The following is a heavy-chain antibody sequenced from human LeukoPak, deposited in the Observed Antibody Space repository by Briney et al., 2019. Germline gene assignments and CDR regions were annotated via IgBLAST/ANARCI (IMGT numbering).Heavy chain of an antibody. CDR2: IYYSGST. CDR1: GGSISSSSYY. V-gene: IGHV4-39*07. J-gene: IGHJ4*02. Sequence: PSETLSLTCTVSGGSISSSSYYWGWIRQPPGKGLEWIGSIYYSGSTYYNPSLKSRVTISVDTSKNQFSLKLSSVTAADTAVYYCASFPWGYCSSTSCFDYWGQGTLVTVSS. CDR3: ASFPWGYCSSTSCFDY. D-gene: IGHD2-2*01.